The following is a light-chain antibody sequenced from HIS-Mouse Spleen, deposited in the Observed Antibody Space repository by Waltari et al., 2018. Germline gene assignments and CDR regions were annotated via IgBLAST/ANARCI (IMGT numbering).Light chain of an antibody. CDR3: QVWDSSSDHPV. V-gene: IGLV3-21*02. CDR1: NIGSKR. J-gene: IGLJ3*02. Sequence: SYVLTQPPSASVAPGQTARITSGGNNIGSKRVHWYQQKPGQAPVLVVYDDSDRPSGIPERFSGSNSGNTATLTISRVEAGDEADYYCQVWDSSSDHPVFGGGTKLTVL. CDR2: DDS.